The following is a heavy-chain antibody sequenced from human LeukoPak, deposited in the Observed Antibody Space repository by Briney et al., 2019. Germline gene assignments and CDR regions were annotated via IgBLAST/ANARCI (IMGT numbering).Heavy chain of an antibody. CDR1: GFTLSSSS. CDR3: AKVPADPSEPLPPHAFDI. D-gene: IGHD2-2*01. V-gene: IGHV3-21*04. J-gene: IGHJ3*02. CDR2: ISSSSSYI. Sequence: PGGSLRLSCAASGFTLSSSSMNWVRQAPGKGLEWVSSISSSSSYIYYADSLKGRFTISRDNSKNTLYLQMNSLRAEDTAVYYCAKVPADPSEPLPPHAFDIWGQGAMVTVSS.